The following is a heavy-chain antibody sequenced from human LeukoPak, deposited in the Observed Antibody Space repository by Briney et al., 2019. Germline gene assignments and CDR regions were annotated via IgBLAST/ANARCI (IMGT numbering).Heavy chain of an antibody. D-gene: IGHD4-17*01. V-gene: IGHV5-51*01. CDR3: ARWGTVTRFVVDY. Sequence: GESLKISCKSSGYTFTNYWIGWVRQMPGKGLEWMGIIYVGNSETRYSPSCQGQVTISADRSTTTAYLQWRSLKASDTAMYYCARWGTVTRFVVDYWGQGTLVTVSS. J-gene: IGHJ4*02. CDR2: IYVGNSET. CDR1: GYTFTNYW.